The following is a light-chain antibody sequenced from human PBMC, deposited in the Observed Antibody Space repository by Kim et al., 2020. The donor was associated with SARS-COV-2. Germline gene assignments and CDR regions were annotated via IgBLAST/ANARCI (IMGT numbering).Light chain of an antibody. V-gene: IGKV1-5*01. Sequence: SASVGDSVTMSGRASQSITRGLAWYQQKPGKAPNLLIYDASSLKRGVPSRCSGSGSGTEFTLTISSLQPDDFATYYCHQYNSYSHTFGQGTKLEI. CDR1: QSITRG. J-gene: IGKJ2*01. CDR3: HQYNSYSHT. CDR2: DAS.